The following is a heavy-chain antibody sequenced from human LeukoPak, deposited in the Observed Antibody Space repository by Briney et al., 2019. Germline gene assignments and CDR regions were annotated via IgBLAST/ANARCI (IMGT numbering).Heavy chain of an antibody. CDR2: ISSSGSTI. V-gene: IGHV3-48*04. D-gene: IGHD3-10*01. J-gene: IGHJ4*02. Sequence: GGSLRLSCAASGFTFSSYSMNWVRQAPGKGLEWVSCISSSGSTIYYADSVKGRFTISRDNAKNSLYLQMNSLRAEDTAVYYCARDQGVVRYYGSGSPKYYFDYWGQGTLVTVSS. CDR3: ARDQGVVRYYGSGSPKYYFDY. CDR1: GFTFSSYS.